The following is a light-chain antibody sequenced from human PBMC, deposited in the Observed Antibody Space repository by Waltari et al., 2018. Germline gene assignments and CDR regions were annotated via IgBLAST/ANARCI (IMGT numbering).Light chain of an antibody. CDR3: QQYDISPLT. CDR2: GAS. CDR1: QTVRTTY. J-gene: IGKJ4*01. V-gene: IGKV3-20*01. Sequence: EIVLTQSPGTLSLSPGDRATLSCRASQTVRTTYLAWYQQKPGQAPTLLIYGASSRATGIPDRFSGSGSGTDFSLTISSLEPEDFAVYYYQQYDISPLTFGGGTKVEIK.